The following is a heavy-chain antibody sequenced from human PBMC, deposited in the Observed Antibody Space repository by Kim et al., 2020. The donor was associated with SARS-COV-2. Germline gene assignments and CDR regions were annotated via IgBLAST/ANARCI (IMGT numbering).Heavy chain of an antibody. J-gene: IGHJ6*02. CDR3: TTIAAAGTPADHYYYYYGMDV. CDR1: GFTFSNAW. V-gene: IGHV3-15*01. Sequence: GGSLRLSCAASGFTFSNAWMSWVRQAPGKGLEWVGRIKSKTDGGTTDYAAPVKGRFTISRDDSKNTLYLQMNSLKTEDTAVYYCTTIAAAGTPADHYYYYYGMDVWGQGTTVTVSS. D-gene: IGHD6-13*01. CDR2: IKSKTDGGTT.